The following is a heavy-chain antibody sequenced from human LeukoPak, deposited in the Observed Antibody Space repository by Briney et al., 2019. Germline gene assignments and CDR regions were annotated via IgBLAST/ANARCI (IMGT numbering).Heavy chain of an antibody. D-gene: IGHD6-13*01. V-gene: IGHV4-4*07. Sequence: SETLSLTCNVSGGSISRFHWSWIRQPAGKGLEWIGRIYTSGSTSYNSSLRSRVTVSVDTSKNQFSLKLSSVTAADTAVYYCASFTRQVVLWGQGTLVTVSS. CDR3: ASFTRQVVL. CDR1: GGSISRFH. CDR2: IYTSGST. J-gene: IGHJ4*02.